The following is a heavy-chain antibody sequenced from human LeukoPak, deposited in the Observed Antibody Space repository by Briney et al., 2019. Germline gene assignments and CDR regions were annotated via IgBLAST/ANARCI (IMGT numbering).Heavy chain of an antibody. V-gene: IGHV4-4*02. Sequence: GSLRLSCAASGFTFSSYEMNWVRQPPGKGLEWIGEIYHSGSTNYNPSLKSRVTISVDKSKNQFSLKLSSVTAADTAVYYCARGYSSSWYNWFDPWGQGTLVTVSS. CDR3: ARGYSSSWYNWFDP. CDR2: IYHSGST. CDR1: GFTFSSYEM. D-gene: IGHD6-13*01. J-gene: IGHJ5*02.